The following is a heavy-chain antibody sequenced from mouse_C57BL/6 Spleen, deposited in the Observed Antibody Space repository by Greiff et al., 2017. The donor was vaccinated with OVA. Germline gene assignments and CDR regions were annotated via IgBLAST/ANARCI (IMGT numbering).Heavy chain of an antibody. CDR3: ARNDYYGNYGYFDV. J-gene: IGHJ1*03. D-gene: IGHD2-1*01. V-gene: IGHV2-2*01. CDR1: GFSLTSYG. CDR2: IWSGGST. Sequence: QVQLQQSGPGLVQPSQSLSITCTVSGFSLTSYGVHWVRQSPGKGLEWLGVIWSGGSTDYNAAFISRLSISKDNSKSQVFFKMNSLQADDTAIYYCARNDYYGNYGYFDVWGTGTTVTVSS.